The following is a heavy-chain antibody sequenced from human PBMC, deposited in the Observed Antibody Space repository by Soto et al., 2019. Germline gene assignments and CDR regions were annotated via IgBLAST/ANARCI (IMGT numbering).Heavy chain of an antibody. V-gene: IGHV4-39*07. CDR1: DDSISGTSVY. Sequence: SDTLSLTWTVSDDSISGTSVYWGWIRQSSGKGLEWIASIYSSGSTNYNPSLKSRVTISVDTSKNQFSLKLSSVTAADTAVYYCARAGLEWLLWGRFGRYYYYGMDVWGQGTTVTVSS. CDR3: ARAGLEWLLWGRFGRYYYYGMDV. D-gene: IGHD3-3*01. CDR2: IYSSGST. J-gene: IGHJ6*02.